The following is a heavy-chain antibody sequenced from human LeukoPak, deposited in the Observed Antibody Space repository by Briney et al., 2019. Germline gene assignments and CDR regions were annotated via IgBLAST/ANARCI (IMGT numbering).Heavy chain of an antibody. Sequence: GASVKVSCKASGYTFTSYDINWVRQATGQGLEWMGWMNPNSGNTGYAQKFQGRVTMTRNTSISTAYMELSSLRSEDTAVCYCARASGGSYYFDYWGQGTLVTVSS. CDR3: ARASGGSYYFDY. J-gene: IGHJ4*02. CDR2: MNPNSGNT. D-gene: IGHD1-26*01. V-gene: IGHV1-8*01. CDR1: GYTFTSYD.